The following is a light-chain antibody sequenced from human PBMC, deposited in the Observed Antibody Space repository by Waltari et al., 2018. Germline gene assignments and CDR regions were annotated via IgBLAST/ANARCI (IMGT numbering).Light chain of an antibody. CDR2: GTS. V-gene: IGKV3-20*01. CDR1: QSVSSNS. Sequence: EIVLTQSPGTLSLSPGERATLSCSASQSVSSNSLAWYQQRPGQAPRLLIYGTSSRATGIPDRFSGSGSGTDFTLTISRLEAADFAVYYCHQYGSSPRTFGQGTKVETK. CDR3: HQYGSSPRT. J-gene: IGKJ1*01.